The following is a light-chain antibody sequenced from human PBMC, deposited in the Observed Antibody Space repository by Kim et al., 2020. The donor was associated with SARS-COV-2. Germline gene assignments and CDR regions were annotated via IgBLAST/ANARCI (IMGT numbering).Light chain of an antibody. CDR3: QVWDSSSDHV. J-gene: IGLJ1*01. V-gene: IGLV3-21*04. Sequence: VAPRKPASVDWGGTRMGSKRVHWYQQKPGQAPVLVIYYDSDRPSGIPERFSGSNSGNTATLTISRVEAGDEADYYCQVWDSSSDHVFGTGTKVTVL. CDR2: YDS. CDR1: RMGSKR.